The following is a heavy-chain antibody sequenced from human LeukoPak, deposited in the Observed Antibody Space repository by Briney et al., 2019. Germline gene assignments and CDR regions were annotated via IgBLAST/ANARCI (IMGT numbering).Heavy chain of an antibody. CDR1: GFTFSSYD. CDR3: ARARHSGSYYGFDS. D-gene: IGHD1-26*01. Sequence: PGGSLRLSCAASGFTFSSYDMHWVRQATGKGLEWVSAIGTAGDTYYPGSVKGRFTISRENAKNSLYLQMNSLRAEDTAVYYCARARHSGSYYGFDSWGQGTLVTVSS. J-gene: IGHJ4*02. CDR2: IGTAGDT. V-gene: IGHV3-13*01.